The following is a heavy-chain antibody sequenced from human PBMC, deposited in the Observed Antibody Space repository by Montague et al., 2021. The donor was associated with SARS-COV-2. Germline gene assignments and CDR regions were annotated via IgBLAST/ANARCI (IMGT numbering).Heavy chain of an antibody. CDR2: IYYSGST. Sequence: SETLSLTCTVSGGSISSSSYYWGWIRQPPGKGLEWSGSIYYSGSTYYNPSHKSRVTISVDTSKNQFSLKLNSVTAADTAVYYCARDPSRQLLLYPVGDYYYGMDVWGQGTTVTVSS. J-gene: IGHJ6*02. V-gene: IGHV4-39*07. D-gene: IGHD2-2*02. CDR1: GGSISSSSYY. CDR3: ARDPSRQLLLYPVGDYYYGMDV.